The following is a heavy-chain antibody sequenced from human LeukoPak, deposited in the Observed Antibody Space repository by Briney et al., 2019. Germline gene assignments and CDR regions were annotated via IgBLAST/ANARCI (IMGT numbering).Heavy chain of an antibody. Sequence: GGSLRLSCAASEFSFTNYWMSWVWQAPGKGLEWVANVKEDGTTKQYLDSVKGRFTISRDNAKNSLYLQMDSLRAEDTAVYYCVSQEVVPHWGQGTLVSVSS. J-gene: IGHJ4*02. CDR2: VKEDGTTK. CDR1: EFSFTNYW. V-gene: IGHV3-7*01. CDR3: VSQEVVPH. D-gene: IGHD2-15*01.